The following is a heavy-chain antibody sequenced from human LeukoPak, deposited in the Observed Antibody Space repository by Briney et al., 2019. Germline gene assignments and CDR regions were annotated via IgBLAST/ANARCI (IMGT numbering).Heavy chain of an antibody. D-gene: IGHD2-2*01. CDR1: GFTFSSYA. CDR3: ARGDFLGYCSSTSCSTSGAFDI. J-gene: IGHJ3*02. Sequence: GGSLRLSCAASGFTFSSYAMSWVRQAPGKGLEWVSYISSSGSTIYYADSVKGRFTISRDNAKNSLYLQMNSLRAEDTAVYYCARGDFLGYCSSTSCSTSGAFDIWGQGTMVTVSS. V-gene: IGHV3-48*04. CDR2: ISSSGSTI.